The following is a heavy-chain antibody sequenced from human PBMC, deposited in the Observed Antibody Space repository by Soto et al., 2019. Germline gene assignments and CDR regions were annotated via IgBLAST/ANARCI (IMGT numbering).Heavy chain of an antibody. Sequence: ELQLVESGGGLVKPGGSLRLSCAASGFSLSPYNMNWVRQAPGKGLEWVSSISAGSKNIWYAESVKGRFTVSRDNARNSLFLQMNSLTVDDXXXXXXXXXXXXXGYXGQGTLVNVSS. J-gene: IGHJ4*02. CDR3: XXXXXXXGY. CDR1: GFSLSPYN. V-gene: IGHV3-21*01. CDR2: ISAGSKNI.